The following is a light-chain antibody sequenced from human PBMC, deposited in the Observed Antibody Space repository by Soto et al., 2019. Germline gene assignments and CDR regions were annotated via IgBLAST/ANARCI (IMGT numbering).Light chain of an antibody. CDR3: SSYTSNRARV. J-gene: IGLJ2*01. Sequence: QSALTQPASVSGSAGQSITISCTGTSSDVGGYNYVSWYQQHPGKAPKLIIFEVSKRPSGVSNRFSGSKSGNTASLTISGLQAEDEADYYCSSYTSNRARVFGGGTQLTVL. CDR2: EVS. CDR1: SSDVGGYNY. V-gene: IGLV2-14*01.